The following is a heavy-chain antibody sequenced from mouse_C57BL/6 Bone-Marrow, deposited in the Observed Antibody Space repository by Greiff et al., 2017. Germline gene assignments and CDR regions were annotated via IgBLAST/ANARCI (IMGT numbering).Heavy chain of an antibody. CDR3: ARTDYGSSYYAMDY. V-gene: IGHV1-55*01. Sequence: QVQLQQPGAELVKPGASVKMSCKASGYTFTSYWITWVKQRPGQGLEWIGDIYPGSGSTNYNEKFKSKATLTVDTSSSTAYMQLSSLTSEDSAVYYCARTDYGSSYYAMDYWGQGTSVTVSS. CDR2: IYPGSGST. J-gene: IGHJ4*01. CDR1: GYTFTSYW. D-gene: IGHD1-1*01.